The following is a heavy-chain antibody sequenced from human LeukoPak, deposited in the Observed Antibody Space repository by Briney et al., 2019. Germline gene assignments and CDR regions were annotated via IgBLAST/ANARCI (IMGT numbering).Heavy chain of an antibody. CDR1: GGSISSTSSY. Sequence: SETLSLTCTVSGGSISSTSSYWGWIRQPPGKGLEWIGYIYYSGSTNYNPSLKSRVTISVDTSKNQFSLKLSSVTAADTAVYYCARDGGVLEWFYFDYWGQGTLVTVSS. J-gene: IGHJ4*02. CDR2: IYYSGST. D-gene: IGHD3-3*01. V-gene: IGHV4-61*01. CDR3: ARDGGVLEWFYFDY.